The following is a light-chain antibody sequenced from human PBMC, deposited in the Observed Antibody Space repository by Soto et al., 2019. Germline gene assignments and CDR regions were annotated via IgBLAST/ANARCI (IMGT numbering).Light chain of an antibody. Sequence: IQMTQSPSSLSASVGDRVTITCRASQSLSSRLTWYQQKPGEAPKLLIYETSSLHSGVPSRFSGSGSETDFTLTINSLRPEDFATYYCQQTYSTPYTFGQGTRLEIK. CDR3: QQTYSTPYT. CDR2: ETS. V-gene: IGKV1-39*01. J-gene: IGKJ2*01. CDR1: QSLSSR.